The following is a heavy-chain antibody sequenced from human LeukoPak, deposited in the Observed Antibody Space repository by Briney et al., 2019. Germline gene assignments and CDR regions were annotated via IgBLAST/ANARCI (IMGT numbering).Heavy chain of an antibody. CDR2: IYSGGST. J-gene: IGHJ4*02. CDR3: ARDLSSGAPRGY. V-gene: IGHV3-53*01. CDR1: GFTFSSYS. Sequence: PGGSLRLSCAASGFTFSSYSMNWVRQAPGKGLEWVSVIYSGGSTYYADSVKGRFTISRDNSKNTLYLQMNSLRAEDTAVYYCARDLSSGAPRGYWGQGTLVTVSS. D-gene: IGHD3-10*01.